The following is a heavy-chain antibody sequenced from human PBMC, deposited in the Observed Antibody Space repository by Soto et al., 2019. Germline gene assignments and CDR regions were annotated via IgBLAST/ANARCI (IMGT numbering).Heavy chain of an antibody. CDR3: SRDALYNWNHYRVDA. CDR1: GGSISSGGYS. D-gene: IGHD1-20*01. Sequence: SETLSLTCAVSGGSISSGGYSWSWIRQPPGKGLEWIGYIYHSGSTYYNPSLKSRVTISVDRSKNQFSLKLSSVTAADTAVYYFSRDALYNWNHYRVDAWGHGAPVTVSS. CDR2: IYHSGST. J-gene: IGHJ6*01. V-gene: IGHV4-30-2*01.